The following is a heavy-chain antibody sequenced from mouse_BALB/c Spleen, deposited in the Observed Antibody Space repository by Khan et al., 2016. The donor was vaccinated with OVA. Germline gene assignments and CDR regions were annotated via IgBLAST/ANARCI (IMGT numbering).Heavy chain of an antibody. CDR3: ARTARIKY. V-gene: IGHV3-1*02. CDR1: GYSITSGYS. J-gene: IGHJ2*01. D-gene: IGHD1-2*01. CDR2: ISYSGST. Sequence: EVQLQESGPGLVKPSQSLSLTCTVTGYSITSGYSWNWIRQFPGNKLEWMGYISYSGSTNYNPSLKSRLSITRDTSKNQFFLQLNSVTTEDTATYYCARTARIKYWGQGTTLTVSS.